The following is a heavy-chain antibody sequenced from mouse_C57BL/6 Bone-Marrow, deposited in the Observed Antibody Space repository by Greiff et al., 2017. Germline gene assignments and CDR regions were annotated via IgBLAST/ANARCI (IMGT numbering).Heavy chain of an antibody. CDR2: ISDGGSYT. Sequence: EVQGVESGGGLVKPGGSLKLSCAASGFTFSSYAMSWVRQTPEKRLEWVATISDGGSYTYYPDNVKGRFTISRDNAKNNLYLQMSHLKSEATAMYSCARDGNYREAMDYWGQGTSVTVSS. J-gene: IGHJ4*01. CDR3: ARDGNYREAMDY. V-gene: IGHV5-4*01. CDR1: GFTFSSYA. D-gene: IGHD2-12*01.